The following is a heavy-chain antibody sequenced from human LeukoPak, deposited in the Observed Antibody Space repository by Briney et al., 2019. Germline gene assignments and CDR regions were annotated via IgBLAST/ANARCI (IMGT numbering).Heavy chain of an antibody. D-gene: IGHD5-12*01. Sequence: GGSLRLSCAASGFTFSSYWISWVSQAPGKGLEWVANIKQDGSEKYYVDSVKGRFTISRDNAKNSLYLQMNSLRAEDTAVYYCAREGGGYDYFDYWGQGTLVTVSS. J-gene: IGHJ4*02. CDR3: AREGGGYDYFDY. CDR1: GFTFSSYW. V-gene: IGHV3-7*01. CDR2: IKQDGSEK.